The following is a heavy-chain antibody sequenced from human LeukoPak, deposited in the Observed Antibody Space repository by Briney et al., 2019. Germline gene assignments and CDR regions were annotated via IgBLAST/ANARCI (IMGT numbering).Heavy chain of an antibody. D-gene: IGHD5-12*01. CDR2: IKQDGSEK. J-gene: IGHJ6*03. CDR1: GFTFSSFA. V-gene: IGHV3-7*01. CDR3: ARAREGSGYFYYYYYYMDV. Sequence: GGSLRLSCAASGFTFSSFAMIWVRQAPGQGLEWVANIKQDGSEKYYVDSVKGRFTISRDKAKNSLYLQMNSLRAEDTAVYYCARAREGSGYFYYYYYYMDVWGKGTTVTVSS.